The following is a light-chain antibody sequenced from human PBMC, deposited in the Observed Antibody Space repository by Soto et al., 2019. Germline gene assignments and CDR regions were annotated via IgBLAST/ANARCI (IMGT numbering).Light chain of an antibody. J-gene: IGKJ3*01. CDR3: QQYGSSLLFT. CDR2: GAS. V-gene: IGKV3-20*01. CDR1: QSVSSSY. Sequence: EIVLTQSPGTLSLSPGERATLSCRASQSVSSSYLAWYQQKPGQAPRLLIYGASSRATGIPDRFSGSGSGTGFTLTISRLEPEDFVVYYCQQYGSSLLFTFGTGIKVDIK.